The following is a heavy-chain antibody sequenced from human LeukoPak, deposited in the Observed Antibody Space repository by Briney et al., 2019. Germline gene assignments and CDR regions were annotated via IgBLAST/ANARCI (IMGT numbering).Heavy chain of an antibody. CDR3: ARGGHEPRFR. Sequence: CLWIRQPAGKGLEWIGRIYTSGSTNYNPSLKSRVTISVDTSKNQFSLKLSSVTAADTAVYYCARGGHEPRFRWGQGTLVTVSS. D-gene: IGHD1-14*01. V-gene: IGHV4-4*07. J-gene: IGHJ4*02. CDR2: IYTSGST.